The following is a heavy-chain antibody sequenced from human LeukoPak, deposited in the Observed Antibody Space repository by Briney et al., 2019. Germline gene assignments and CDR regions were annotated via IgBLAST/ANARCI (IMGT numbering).Heavy chain of an antibody. Sequence: PGGSLRLSRVASGFTFSNFAMHWVRQAPGKGLEWVTLISFDGSNKYYADSVKGRFTVSRDNSKNTLYLQMNSLRAEDTAVYYCARGVGGGSSWYNFWGQGSLVTVSS. CDR1: GFTFSNFA. CDR2: ISFDGSNK. V-gene: IGHV3-30-3*01. CDR3: ARGVGGGSSWYNF. D-gene: IGHD6-13*01. J-gene: IGHJ4*02.